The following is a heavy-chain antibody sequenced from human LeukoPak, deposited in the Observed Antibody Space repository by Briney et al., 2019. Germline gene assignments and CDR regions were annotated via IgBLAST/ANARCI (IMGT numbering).Heavy chain of an antibody. J-gene: IGHJ6*02. CDR3: ARDLEWLSISAYYYYYGMDV. CDR2: ISYDGSNK. D-gene: IGHD3-3*01. CDR1: GFTFSSYA. Sequence: GGSLRLSCAASGFTFSSYAMYWVRQAPGKGLEWVAVISYDGSNKYYADSVKGRFTISRDNSKNTLYLQMSSLRAEDTAVYYCARDLEWLSISAYYYYYGMDVWGQGTAVTVSS. V-gene: IGHV3-30-3*01.